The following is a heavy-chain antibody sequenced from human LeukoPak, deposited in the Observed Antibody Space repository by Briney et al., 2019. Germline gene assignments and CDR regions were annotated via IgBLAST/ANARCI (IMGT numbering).Heavy chain of an antibody. J-gene: IGHJ4*02. V-gene: IGHV4-39*01. Sequence: KASETLSLTCTVSGGSISSSSYYWGWIRQPPGKGLEWIGSIYYSGSTYYNPSLKSRVTISVDTSKNQFSLKLSSVTAADTAVYYCARAFNGYLPDYWGQGTLVTVSS. D-gene: IGHD5-24*01. CDR2: IYYSGST. CDR1: GGSISSSSYY. CDR3: ARAFNGYLPDY.